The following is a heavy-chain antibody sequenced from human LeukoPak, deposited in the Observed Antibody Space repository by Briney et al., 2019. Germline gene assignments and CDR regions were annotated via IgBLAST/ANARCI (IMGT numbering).Heavy chain of an antibody. CDR1: GFTFDDYG. V-gene: IGHV3-20*04. CDR3: ARSGGFGVVTYYFDY. CDR2: INWNGGST. D-gene: IGHD3-3*01. J-gene: IGHJ4*02. Sequence: GGSLRLSCAASGFTFDDYGMSWVRQAPGKGLEWVSGINWNGGSTGYADSVKGRFTIFRDNAKNSLYLQMNSLRAEDTALYYCARSGGFGVVTYYFDYWGQGTLVTVSS.